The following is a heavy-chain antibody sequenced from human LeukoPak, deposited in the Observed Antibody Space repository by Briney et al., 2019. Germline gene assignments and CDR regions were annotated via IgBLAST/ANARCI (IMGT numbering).Heavy chain of an antibody. D-gene: IGHD1-26*01. CDR2: IKQDGSEK. Sequence: PGGSLRLSCAASGFTFSSYWMSWVRQAPGKGLEWVANIKQDGSEKYYVDSVKGRFTISRDNSKNTLYLQMNSLRAEDTAVYYCARDSSKWELLGPFNYWGQGTLVTVSS. J-gene: IGHJ4*02. CDR3: ARDSSKWELLGPFNY. CDR1: GFTFSSYW. V-gene: IGHV3-7*01.